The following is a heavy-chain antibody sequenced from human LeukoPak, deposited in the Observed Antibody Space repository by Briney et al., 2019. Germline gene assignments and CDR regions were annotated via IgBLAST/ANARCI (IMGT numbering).Heavy chain of an antibody. J-gene: IGHJ3*02. CDR1: GFTFSSYG. Sequence: GGSLRLSCAASGFTFSSYGMHWVRQAPGKGLEWVAVISYDGSNKYYADSVKGRFTISRDNSKNTLYLQMNSLRSEDTAVYYCARDFGSGWYENDAFDIWGQGTMVTVXX. V-gene: IGHV3-30*03. CDR3: ARDFGSGWYENDAFDI. CDR2: ISYDGSNK. D-gene: IGHD6-19*01.